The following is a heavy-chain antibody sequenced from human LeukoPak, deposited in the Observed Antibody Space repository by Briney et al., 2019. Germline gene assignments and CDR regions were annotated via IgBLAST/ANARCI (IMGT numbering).Heavy chain of an antibody. CDR2: IYYSGST. J-gene: IGHJ5*02. D-gene: IGHD4-17*01. CDR1: GGSISSHY. V-gene: IGHV4-59*11. Sequence: SETLSLTCTVSGGSISSHYWSWIRQPPGKGLEWIGYIYYSGSTNYNPSLKIRVTIYVDTSKHHFSLKLSSVTAADTAVYYCARGNVGHDYGDYWFDPWGQGTLVTVSS. CDR3: ARGNVGHDYGDYWFDP.